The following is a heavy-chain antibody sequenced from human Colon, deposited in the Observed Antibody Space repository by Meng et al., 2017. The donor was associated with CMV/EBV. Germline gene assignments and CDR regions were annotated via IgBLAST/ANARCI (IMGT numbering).Heavy chain of an antibody. CDR3: ARGEVPAAIPNYDFWSGYYYMSYYYGMDV. D-gene: IGHD3-3*01. CDR2: ISSSGSTI. V-gene: IGHV3-48*03. J-gene: IGHJ6*02. CDR1: GFTFGSYE. Sequence: GGSLRLSCAASGFTFGSYEMNWVRQAPGKGLEWVSYISSSGSTIYYADSVKGRFTISRDNAKNSLYLQMSSLRAEDTAVYYCARGEVPAAIPNYDFWSGYYYMSYYYGMDVWGQGTTVTVSS.